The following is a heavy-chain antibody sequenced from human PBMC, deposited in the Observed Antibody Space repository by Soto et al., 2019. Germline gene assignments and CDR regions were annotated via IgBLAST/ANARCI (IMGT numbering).Heavy chain of an antibody. V-gene: IGHV4-39*01. CDR2: IYYSGST. CDR1: GGSISSSSYY. D-gene: IGHD6-19*01. CDR3: ARPFFLRIAVAPFQH. Sequence: PSETLSLTCTVSGGSISSSSYYWGWVRQPPGKGLEWIGSIYYSGSTYYNPSLKSRVTISVDTSKNQFSLKLSSVTAADTAVYYCARPFFLRIAVAPFQHWGQGTLVTVSS. J-gene: IGHJ1*01.